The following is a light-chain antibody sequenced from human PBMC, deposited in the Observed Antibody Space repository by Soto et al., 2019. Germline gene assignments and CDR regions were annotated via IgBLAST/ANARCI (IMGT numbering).Light chain of an antibody. CDR2: EVS. V-gene: IGLV2-14*01. Sequence: QSALTQRASVSGSPGQSITISCTGTSSDVGGYNYVSWYQQHPGKAPKLMIYEVSNRPSGVSNRFSGSKSGNTASLTISGLQAEDEADYYCSSYTSSSTFFFGIGTKVTVL. CDR1: SSDVGGYNY. CDR3: SSYTSSSTFF. J-gene: IGLJ1*01.